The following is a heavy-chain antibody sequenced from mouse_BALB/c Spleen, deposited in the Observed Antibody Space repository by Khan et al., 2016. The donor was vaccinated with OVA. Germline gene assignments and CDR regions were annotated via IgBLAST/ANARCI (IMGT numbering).Heavy chain of an antibody. V-gene: IGHV1-69*02. CDR3: ASSYFYCSSTWFGY. D-gene: IGHD1-1*01. CDR1: GYTFTSFW. J-gene: IGHJ3*01. CDR2: IDPSDNYT. Sequence: QVQLQQPGAELVKPGASVKLSCKASGYTFTSFWLHWVKQRPGLGLEWIGEIDPSDNYTNYNQKFKGKATLTVDKSSSTAYMQLSSLTSEDSAVYFCASSYFYCSSTWFGYWGQGTLVTVSA.